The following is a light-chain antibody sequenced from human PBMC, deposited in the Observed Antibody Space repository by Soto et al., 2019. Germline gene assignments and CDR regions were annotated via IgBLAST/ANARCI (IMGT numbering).Light chain of an antibody. Sequence: QSALTQPASVSGSPGQSITISCTGTSSDVGGYNYVSWYQQHPGKVHKLLIYDVSYRPSGVSNRFSGSKSGNTASLTISGLQAEDEADYYCTSYTGSSTPYVFGTGTKLTVL. CDR3: TSYTGSSTPYV. J-gene: IGLJ1*01. V-gene: IGLV2-14*01. CDR2: DVS. CDR1: SSDVGGYNY.